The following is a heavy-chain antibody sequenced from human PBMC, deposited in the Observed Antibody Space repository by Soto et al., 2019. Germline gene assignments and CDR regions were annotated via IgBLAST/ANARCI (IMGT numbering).Heavy chain of an antibody. J-gene: IGHJ6*02. D-gene: IGHD4-4*01. CDR3: ARVSRVYSNNYYYGMDV. V-gene: IGHV1-69*13. CDR1: GGTFSSYA. CDR2: LIPIFGTA. Sequence: GASVKVSCKASGGTFSSYAISWVRQAPGQGLEWMGGLIPIFGTANYAQKFQGRVTITADESTSTAYMELSSLRSEDTAVYYCARVSRVYSNNYYYGMDVWGQGTTVTVSS.